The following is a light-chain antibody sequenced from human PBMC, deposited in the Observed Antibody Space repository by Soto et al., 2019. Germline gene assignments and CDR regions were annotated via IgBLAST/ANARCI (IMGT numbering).Light chain of an antibody. J-gene: IGLJ3*02. V-gene: IGLV2-8*01. CDR2: EVT. CDR1: SSDVGTYNY. Sequence: QSALTQPPSASGSPGQSVTISCTGTSSDVGTYNYVSWYQQYPGKAPKLMIYEVTKRPSGVPDRFSGSKSGNTASLTISGLQAEDEADDYCSSYAGSNNWVFGGGTKVTVL. CDR3: SSYAGSNNWV.